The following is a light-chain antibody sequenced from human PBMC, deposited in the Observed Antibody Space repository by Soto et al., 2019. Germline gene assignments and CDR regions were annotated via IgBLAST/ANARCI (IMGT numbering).Light chain of an antibody. J-gene: IGKJ4*01. CDR2: AAS. CDR1: QSNSSY. Sequence: DIQMTQSPSSLSASVGDRVTITCRASQSNSSYLNWYQQKPGKDPKLLIYAASNLETGVPSRFRGSGSGTDFTFTISSLQPEDIATYYCQQYDNLPLTFGGGTKVDIK. CDR3: QQYDNLPLT. V-gene: IGKV1-33*01.